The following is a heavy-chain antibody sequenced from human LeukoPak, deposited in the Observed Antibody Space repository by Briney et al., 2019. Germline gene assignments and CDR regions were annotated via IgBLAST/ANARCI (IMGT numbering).Heavy chain of an antibody. J-gene: IGHJ5*02. CDR1: SGSFSGYY. D-gene: IGHD6-19*01. V-gene: IGHV4-34*01. CDR2: INHSGST. Sequence: SETLSLTCAVYSGSFSGYYWSWIRQPPGKGLEWIGEINHSGSTNYNPSLKSRVTISVDTSKNQFSLKLSSVTAADTAVYYCARFASSGWPSRWFDPWGQGTLVTVSS. CDR3: ARFASSGWPSRWFDP.